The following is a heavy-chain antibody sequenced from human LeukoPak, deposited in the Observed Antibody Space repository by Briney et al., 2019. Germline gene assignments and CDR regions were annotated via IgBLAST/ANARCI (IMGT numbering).Heavy chain of an antibody. CDR2: IYDSEST. V-gene: IGHV4-59*01. D-gene: IGHD3-22*01. J-gene: IGHJ4*02. CDR1: GGSIRGSY. Sequence: KPSETLSLTCTVSGGSIRGSYWTWIRQPPGKGLEWIGYIYDSESTDYNPSLKSRVTISIDPSKTQISLKLNSVTAADTAVYYCARGGAVGGYYSSPVPSNFDQWGQGTLVTVSS. CDR3: ARGGAVGGYYSSPVPSNFDQ.